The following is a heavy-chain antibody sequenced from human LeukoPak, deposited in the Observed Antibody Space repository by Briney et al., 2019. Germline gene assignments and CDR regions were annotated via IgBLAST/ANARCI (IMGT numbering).Heavy chain of an antibody. CDR3: SGGGGWESDF. Sequence: GGSLRLSCAASGFTFRSYCMTWVRQAPGKGLEWVANINDDATETNYIDSVKGRFTISRDNVRNSLHLQMDSLRAEDTAVYYCSGGGGWESDFWGQGNLVTVSS. CDR1: GFTFRSYC. J-gene: IGHJ4*02. CDR2: INDDATET. V-gene: IGHV3-7*03. D-gene: IGHD6-19*01.